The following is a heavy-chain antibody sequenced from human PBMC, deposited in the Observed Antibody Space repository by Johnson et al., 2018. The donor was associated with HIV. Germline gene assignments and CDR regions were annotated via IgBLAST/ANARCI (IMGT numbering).Heavy chain of an antibody. CDR2: IKQDGSEK. D-gene: IGHD6-13*01. J-gene: IGHJ3*02. CDR3: AIDLEIAGVGGDAFDI. Sequence: VQLVESGGGLVQPGGSLRLSCAASGFTFSSYWMSWVRQAPGKGLEWVANIKQDGSEKYYVDSVKGRFTISRDNAKNSLYLQMNSLRVEDKAVYYCAIDLEIAGVGGDAFDIWGQGTMVTVSS. V-gene: IGHV3-7*01. CDR1: GFTFSSYW.